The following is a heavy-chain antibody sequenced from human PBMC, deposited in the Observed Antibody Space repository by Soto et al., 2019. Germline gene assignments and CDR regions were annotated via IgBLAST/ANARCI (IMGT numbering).Heavy chain of an antibody. CDR3: ARDLADYYDSSGYYPGAFDI. J-gene: IGHJ3*02. D-gene: IGHD3-22*01. CDR1: GGTFSSYA. CDR2: IIPIFGTA. V-gene: IGHV1-69*13. Sequence: SVKVSCKASGGTFSSYAISWVRQAPGQGLEWMGGIIPIFGTANYAQKFQGRVTITADESTSTAYMELSSLRSEDTAVYYCARDLADYYDSSGYYPGAFDIWGQGTMVTVSS.